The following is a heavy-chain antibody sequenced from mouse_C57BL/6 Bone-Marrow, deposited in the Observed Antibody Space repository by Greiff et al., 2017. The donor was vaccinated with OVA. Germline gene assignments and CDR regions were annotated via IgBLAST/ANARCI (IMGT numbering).Heavy chain of an antibody. D-gene: IGHD1-1*01. V-gene: IGHV1-66*01. CDR3: AREGRPQAMDY. Sequence: QVQLQQPGAELVKPGASVKISCKASGYSFTSYYIHWVKQRPGQGLEWIGWIYPGSGNTKYNEKFKGKATLTADTSSSTAYMQLSSLTSEDSAVYYCAREGRPQAMDYWGQGTSVTVSS. CDR1: GYSFTSYY. CDR2: IYPGSGNT. J-gene: IGHJ4*01.